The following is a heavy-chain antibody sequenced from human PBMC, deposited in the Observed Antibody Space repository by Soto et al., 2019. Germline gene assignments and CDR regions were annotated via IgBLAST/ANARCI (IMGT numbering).Heavy chain of an antibody. D-gene: IGHD2-15*01. CDR1: GDSISSGDYY. CDR3: ARGYCSSGRWFNWFDP. CDR2: IYYSGRT. V-gene: IGHV4-30-4*01. Sequence: SETLSLTCTVSGDSISSGDYYWTWIRQPPGKGLEWIGYIYYSGRTYYNPSFKSRVTISVDTSKNQFSLNLSSVTAADTAVYYCARGYCSSGRWFNWFDPWGQGTLVTVSS. J-gene: IGHJ5*02.